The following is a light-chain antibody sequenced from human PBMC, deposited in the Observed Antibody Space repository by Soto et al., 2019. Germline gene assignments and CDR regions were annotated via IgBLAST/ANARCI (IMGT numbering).Light chain of an antibody. Sequence: QSALPQPPSASGSPGQSVTISCTGTSSDVGAYNYVSWYQQLPGKAPKLIIYEVSKRPSGVPDRFSGSKSGNTASLTVSGLQAEDEADYYCTSYAGTYSFFYVFETGTKVPVL. CDR1: SSDVGAYNY. J-gene: IGLJ1*01. CDR3: TSYAGTYSFFYV. V-gene: IGLV2-8*01. CDR2: EVS.